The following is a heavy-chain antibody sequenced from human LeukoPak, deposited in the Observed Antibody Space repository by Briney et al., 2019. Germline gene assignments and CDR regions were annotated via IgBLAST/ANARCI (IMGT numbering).Heavy chain of an antibody. CDR3: ARGQHWSPASSWLPCFDY. CDR2: ISYDGSNK. J-gene: IGHJ4*02. V-gene: IGHV3-30*03. D-gene: IGHD1-1*01. CDR1: GFTFSSYS. Sequence: PGESLRLSCAASGFTFSSYSMNWVRQAPGKGLEWVAVISYDGSNKYYADSVKGRFTISRDNSKNTLYLQMNSLRAEDTAVYYCARGQHWSPASSWLPCFDYWGQGTLVTVSS.